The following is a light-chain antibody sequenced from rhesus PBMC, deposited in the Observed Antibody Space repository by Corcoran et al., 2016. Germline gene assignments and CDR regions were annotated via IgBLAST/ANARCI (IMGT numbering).Light chain of an antibody. Sequence: DIQMTQSPSSLSASVGDTVTITCRASQSISSWLDWYQQKPGKAPKLLIYKASRLQSGVPSRFSGSGSWTDVTLTISSLQPEDVATYYCLQYSSSPWTFGQGTKVEIK. CDR2: KAS. V-gene: IGKV1-22*01. CDR3: LQYSSSPWT. J-gene: IGKJ1*01. CDR1: QSISSW.